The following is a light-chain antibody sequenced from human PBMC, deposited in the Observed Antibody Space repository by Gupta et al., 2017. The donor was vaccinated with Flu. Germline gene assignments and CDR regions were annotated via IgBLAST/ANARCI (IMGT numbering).Light chain of an antibody. Sequence: ERATLPCRASQSVPRDYFAWYQQIPGQTPRLLILGASHRAAGIPDRFSGSGSGTDFTLTISRLEPEDFAVYYCQQYVGSVFIFGPGTKVDVK. V-gene: IGKV3-20*01. CDR1: QSVPRDY. CDR2: GAS. J-gene: IGKJ3*01. CDR3: QQYVGSVFI.